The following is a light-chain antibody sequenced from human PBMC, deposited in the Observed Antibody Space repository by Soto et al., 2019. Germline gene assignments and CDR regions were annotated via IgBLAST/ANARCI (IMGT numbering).Light chain of an antibody. V-gene: IGKV3D-15*01. CDR2: GAS. CDR3: QQYNNWPPT. J-gene: IGKJ1*01. Sequence: EIVMTQSPATLSVSPGERATLSCRASQCVSSSYLAWYQQKPGQAPRLLIYGASSRATGIPARFSGSGSVTEFTLTISSLQSEDFAVYYCQQYNNWPPTFGQGTKVDIK. CDR1: QCVSSSY.